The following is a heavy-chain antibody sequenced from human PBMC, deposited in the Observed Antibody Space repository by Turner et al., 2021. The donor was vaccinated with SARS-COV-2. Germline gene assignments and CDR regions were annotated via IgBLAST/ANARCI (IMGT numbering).Heavy chain of an antibody. CDR1: GGSISDTTSSNYY. D-gene: IGHD6-13*01. J-gene: IGHJ1*01. Sequence: QMQLHEAGPGLVNPSETTSLPFTVSGGSISDTTSSNYYWDWIRQSPGKGLEWVGRIYSNGDTKYNPSLKDRVTMSIDTSKSQFSLRLSSVTTADTAVYYCAGGPPAAGKVSQHWGRGTLVTVSS. CDR3: AGGPPAAGKVSQH. CDR2: IYSNGDT. V-gene: IGHV4-39*07.